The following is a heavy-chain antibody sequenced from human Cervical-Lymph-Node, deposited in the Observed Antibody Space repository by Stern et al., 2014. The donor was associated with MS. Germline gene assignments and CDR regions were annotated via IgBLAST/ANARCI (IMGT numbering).Heavy chain of an antibody. D-gene: IGHD2-15*01. V-gene: IGHV3-23*04. CDR1: GFTFTNYA. CDR3: AKCDYPNSWWQFDS. Sequence: VQLVESGGGLVQPGGSLRLSCAASGFTFTNYALAWVRQAPGKGLVWVSAVSATGGYTYFADSVKGRFTISRDNSKNTVYLQMNSLRAEDTAVYYCAKCDYPNSWWQFDSWGQGTLVTVSS. CDR2: VSATGGYT. J-gene: IGHJ4*02.